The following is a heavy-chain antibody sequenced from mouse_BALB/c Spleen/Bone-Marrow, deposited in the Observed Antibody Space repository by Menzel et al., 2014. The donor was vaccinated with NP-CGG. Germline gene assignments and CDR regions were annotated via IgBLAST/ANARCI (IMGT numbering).Heavy chain of an antibody. J-gene: IGHJ4*01. D-gene: IGHD4-1*01. CDR3: ASNWDYAMDY. CDR2: IWSGGST. CDR1: GFSLTSYG. V-gene: IGHV2-2*02. Sequence: VQLQQSGPGLVQPSQSLSITCTDSGFSLTSYGGRWVRQSPGKGLEWLGVIWSGGSTDYNAAFISRLSITKDNSKSQVFFKMNSLQANDTAIYCCASNWDYAMDYWGQGTSVTVSS.